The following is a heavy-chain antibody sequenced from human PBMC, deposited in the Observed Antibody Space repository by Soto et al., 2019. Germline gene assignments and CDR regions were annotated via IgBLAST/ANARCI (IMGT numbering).Heavy chain of an antibody. Sequence: QVQLVESGGGVVQPGRSLRLSCAASGFTFSSYAMHWVRQAPGKGLEWVAVISYDGSNKYYADSVKGRFTISRDNSKNTLYLQMNSLRAEDTAVYYCARGRMQGWLRFRDYYYYGMDVW. CDR2: ISYDGSNK. V-gene: IGHV3-30-3*01. CDR3: ARGRMQGWLRFRDYYYYGMDV. J-gene: IGHJ6*01. CDR1: GFTFSSYA. D-gene: IGHD5-12*01.